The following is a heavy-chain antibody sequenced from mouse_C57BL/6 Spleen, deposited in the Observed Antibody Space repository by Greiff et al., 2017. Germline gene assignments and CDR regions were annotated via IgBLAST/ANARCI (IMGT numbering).Heavy chain of an antibody. V-gene: IGHV1-64*01. CDR1: GYTFTSYW. D-gene: IGHD2-1*01. CDR3: AKIYYGNYGGVDY. J-gene: IGHJ4*01. CDR2: IHPNSGST. Sequence: QVQLKQPGAELVKPGASVKLSCKASGYTFTSYWMHWVKQRPGQGLEWIGMIHPNSGSTNYNEKFKSKATLTVDKSSSTAYMQLSSLTSEDSAVYYCAKIYYGNYGGVDYWGQGTSVTVSS.